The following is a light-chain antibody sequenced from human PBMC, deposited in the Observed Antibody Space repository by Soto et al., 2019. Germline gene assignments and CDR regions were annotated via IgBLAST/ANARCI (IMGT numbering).Light chain of an antibody. V-gene: IGKV2-30*02. CDR2: QVS. Sequence: DVVMTQSPLSLPVTLGQPASISCNSSQSPVHSDGVTYLNWFHQRPGQSPRRLIYQVSIRDSGVPDRFSGSGSGTVFTLRISRVEAEDVGSYYCMQGAHWPWTFGQGTKVDIK. CDR3: MQGAHWPWT. CDR1: QSPVHSDGVTY. J-gene: IGKJ1*01.